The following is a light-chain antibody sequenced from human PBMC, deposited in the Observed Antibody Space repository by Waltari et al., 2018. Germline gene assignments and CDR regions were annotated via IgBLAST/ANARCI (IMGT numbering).Light chain of an antibody. Sequence: QSVMTQPPSVSAAPGQTVTISCSGSKSNLGGNYVCWYQQVPGTTPKLLIYENNKRPSGISDRFSGSKSGSSASLAITGLQTGDEADYFCSTWDNNLSGWVFGGGTRLTV. J-gene: IGLJ3*02. V-gene: IGLV1-51*01. CDR2: ENN. CDR3: STWDNNLSGWV. CDR1: KSNLGGNY.